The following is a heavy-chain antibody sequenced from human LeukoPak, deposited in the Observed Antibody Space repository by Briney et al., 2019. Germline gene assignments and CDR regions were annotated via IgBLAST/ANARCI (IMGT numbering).Heavy chain of an antibody. V-gene: IGHV5-51*01. CDR1: GYSFTSYW. D-gene: IGHD2-21*02. CDR2: ICPGDSDT. Sequence: GESLKISCKGSGYSFTSYWIGWLRQMPGKGLEWMGIICPGDSDTRYSPSFQGQVTISADKSISTAYLQWSSLKASDTAMYYCARQVAYCGGDCYSYPDYWGQGTLVTVSS. J-gene: IGHJ4*02. CDR3: ARQVAYCGGDCYSYPDY.